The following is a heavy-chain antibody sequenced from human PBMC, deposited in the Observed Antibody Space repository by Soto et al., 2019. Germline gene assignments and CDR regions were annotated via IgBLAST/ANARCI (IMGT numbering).Heavy chain of an antibody. D-gene: IGHD4-17*01. CDR2: INPNTGGT. CDR1: GYSFIGYY. CDR3: VRGDVTTVTTTLDY. J-gene: IGHJ4*02. V-gene: IGHV1-2*04. Sequence: QVQLVQSGAEVTKAGASLKVSCKTSGYSFIGYYIHWVRQAPGQGLEWMGWINPNTGGTKYTQKFQGWVTMTTDTSISTASLELSRLRSDATAVYYCVRGDVTTVTTTLDYWGQGTLVTVSS.